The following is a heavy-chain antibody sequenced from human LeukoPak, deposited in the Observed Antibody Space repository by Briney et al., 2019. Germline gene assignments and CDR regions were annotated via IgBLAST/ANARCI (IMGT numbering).Heavy chain of an antibody. V-gene: IGHV4-30-2*01. CDR3: ARVDSGSYYFDY. CDR2: IYHSGST. D-gene: IGHD1-26*01. J-gene: IGHJ4*02. CDR1: GGSISSGGYY. Sequence: SETLSLTCTVPGGSISSGGYYWSWVRQPPGKGLEWIGYIYHSGSTYYNPSLKSRVTISVDRSKNQFSLKLSSVTAADTAVYYCARVDSGSYYFDYWGQGTLVTVSS.